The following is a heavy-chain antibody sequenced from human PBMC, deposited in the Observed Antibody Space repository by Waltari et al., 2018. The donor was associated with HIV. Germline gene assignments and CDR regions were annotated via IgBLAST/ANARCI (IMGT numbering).Heavy chain of an antibody. V-gene: IGHV1-69*06. J-gene: IGHJ4*02. CDR3: ARKLLLQHYFD. CDR1: GDTFSGYG. Sequence: QVQLAQSGAEVKKPWSSVKVSCKASGDTFSGYGITWVRQAPGQGLEWMGGIIPPLGTANYAQRFQGRVTITADKSTSTVYMELSSLTSEDTAVYYCARKLLLQHYFDWGQGTLVTVSS. D-gene: IGHD3-22*01. CDR2: IIPPLGTA.